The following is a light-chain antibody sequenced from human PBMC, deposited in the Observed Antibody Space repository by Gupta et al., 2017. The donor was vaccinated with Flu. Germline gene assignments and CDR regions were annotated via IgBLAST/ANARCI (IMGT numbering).Light chain of an antibody. CDR1: QSLLHSNGYNY. J-gene: IGKJ2*03. CDR3: RQALQTPYS. V-gene: IGKV2-28*01. Sequence: TLSLPVTPGEPASISCRSSQSLLHSNGYNYLDWYLQKPGQSPQLLIYLGSNRASGVPDRFSGSGSGTDFTLKISRVEAEDVGVYYCRQALQTPYSFGQGTKLEIK. CDR2: LGS.